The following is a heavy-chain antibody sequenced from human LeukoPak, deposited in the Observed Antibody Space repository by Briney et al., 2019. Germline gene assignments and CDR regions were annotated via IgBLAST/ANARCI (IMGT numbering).Heavy chain of an antibody. D-gene: IGHD3-9*01. V-gene: IGHV4-34*01. CDR2: INHSGST. Sequence: SETLSLTCAVYGGSFSGYYWSWIRQPPGKGLEWIGEINHSGSTNYNPSLKSRVTISVDTSKNQFSLKLSSVTAADTAVYYCARGLRTYYDILTGYSERSGGYYFDYWGQGTLVTVSS. J-gene: IGHJ4*02. CDR1: GGSFSGYY. CDR3: ARGLRTYYDILTGYSERSGGYYFDY.